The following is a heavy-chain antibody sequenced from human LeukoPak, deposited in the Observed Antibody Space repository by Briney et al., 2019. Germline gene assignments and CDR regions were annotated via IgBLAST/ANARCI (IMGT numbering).Heavy chain of an antibody. D-gene: IGHD6-13*01. CDR2: ISAYNGNT. Sequence: AAAKVSCKASGYTFSNYGFTWARQAPGQGLEWMGWISAYNGNTNYAQKLQGRVTMTTDTSTSTAYMELRSLRSDDTAVYYCARTPQRPYSSSWYSAFDYWGQGTLVTV. CDR3: ARTPQRPYSSSWYSAFDY. V-gene: IGHV1-18*01. CDR1: GYTFSNYG. J-gene: IGHJ4*02.